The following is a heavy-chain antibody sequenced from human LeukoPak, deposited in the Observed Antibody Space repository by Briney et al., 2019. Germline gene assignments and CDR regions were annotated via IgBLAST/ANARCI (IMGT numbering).Heavy chain of an antibody. D-gene: IGHD4-17*01. CDR3: ARLPNGDYADY. Sequence: SETLSLTCAVSGGSISSGGYSWSWIRQPPGKGLEWIGYIYYSGSTYYNPSLKSRVTISVDTSKNQFSLKLSSVTAADTAVYYCARLPNGDYADYWGQGTLVTVSS. CDR1: GGSISSGGYS. CDR2: IYYSGST. J-gene: IGHJ4*02. V-gene: IGHV4-30-4*07.